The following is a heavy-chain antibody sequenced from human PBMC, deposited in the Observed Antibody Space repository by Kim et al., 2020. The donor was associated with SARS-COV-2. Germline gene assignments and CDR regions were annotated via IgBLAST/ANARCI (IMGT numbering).Heavy chain of an antibody. J-gene: IGHJ4*02. Sequence: GGSLRLSCAASGFTFSNYAMSWVRQAPGKGLEWVSAISATSDITYYADSVRGRFTISRDNSKNTLYLQVDSLRAEDTAVYYCASPSYSSGWYLVNWGQGTLVTASS. D-gene: IGHD6-19*01. CDR2: ISATSDIT. CDR1: GFTFSNYA. CDR3: ASPSYSSGWYLVN. V-gene: IGHV3-23*01.